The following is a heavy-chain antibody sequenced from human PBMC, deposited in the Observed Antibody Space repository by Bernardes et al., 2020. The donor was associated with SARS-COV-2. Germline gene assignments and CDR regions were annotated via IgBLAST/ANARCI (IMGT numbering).Heavy chain of an antibody. D-gene: IGHD2-2*01. CDR1: GGSFSGYY. CDR3: ARVPAAKSRYYYYMDV. CDR2: INHSGST. Sequence: SETLSLTCAVYGGSFSGYYWSWIRQPPGKGLEWIGQINHSGSTNYNPSLKSRVNISVDTSKNQFSLKLSSVTAVDTAVYYCARVPAAKSRYYYYMDVWGKGTTVTVSS. V-gene: IGHV4-34*01. J-gene: IGHJ6*03.